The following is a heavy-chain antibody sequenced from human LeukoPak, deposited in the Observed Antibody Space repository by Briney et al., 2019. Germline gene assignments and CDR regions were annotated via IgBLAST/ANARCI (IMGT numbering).Heavy chain of an antibody. Sequence: SQTLSLTCTVSGGSISSGGYYWSWIRQPPGEGLEWIGYIYHSGSTYYNPSLKSRVTISVDRSKNQFSLKLSSVTAADTAVYYCARTYSSSSGGAFDIWGQGTMVTVSS. CDR1: GGSISSGGYY. CDR2: IYHSGST. V-gene: IGHV4-30-2*01. D-gene: IGHD6-6*01. CDR3: ARTYSSSSGGAFDI. J-gene: IGHJ3*02.